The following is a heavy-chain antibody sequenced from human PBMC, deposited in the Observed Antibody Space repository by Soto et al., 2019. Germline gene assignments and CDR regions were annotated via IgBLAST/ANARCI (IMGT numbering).Heavy chain of an antibody. J-gene: IGHJ6*02. CDR1: GGTFSSYA. CDR2: IIPIFGTA. V-gene: IGHV1-69*13. D-gene: IGHD1-26*01. CDR3: ARAKWELLPIPPPNYYYYGMDV. Sequence: ASVKVSCKASGGTFSSYAISWVRQAPGQGLEWMGGIIPIFGTANYAQKFQGRVTITADESTSTAYMELSSLRSEDTAVYYCARAKWELLPIPPPNYYYYGMDVWGQGTTVTVSS.